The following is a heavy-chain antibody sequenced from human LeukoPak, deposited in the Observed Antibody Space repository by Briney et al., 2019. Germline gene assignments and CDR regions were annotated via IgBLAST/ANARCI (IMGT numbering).Heavy chain of an antibody. V-gene: IGHV4-59*01. Sequence: SETLSLTCTVSGGSISDYYWSWIRQPPGKGLEWIGYIYYSGSTNYNPSLKSRVTISLDTSKNQFSLKLSSMTAADTAVYYCARDKGAPGYCSGGSCYDWFDPWGQGTLVTVSS. CDR3: ARDKGAPGYCSGGSCYDWFDP. J-gene: IGHJ5*02. D-gene: IGHD2-15*01. CDR1: GGSISDYY. CDR2: IYYSGST.